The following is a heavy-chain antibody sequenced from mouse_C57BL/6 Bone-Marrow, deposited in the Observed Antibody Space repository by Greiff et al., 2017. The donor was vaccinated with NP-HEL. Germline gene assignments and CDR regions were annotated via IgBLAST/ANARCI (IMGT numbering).Heavy chain of an antibody. J-gene: IGHJ1*03. CDR3: ARWDYGSSSTWYFDV. CDR2: IHPNSGST. Sequence: QVQLQQPGAELVKPGASVKLSCKASGYTFTSYWMHWVKQRPGQGLEWIGMIHPNSGSTNYNEKFKSKATLTVDKSSSTAYMQLSSLTSEDSAVDYCARWDYGSSSTWYFDVWGTGTTVTVSS. V-gene: IGHV1-64*01. CDR1: GYTFTSYW. D-gene: IGHD1-1*01.